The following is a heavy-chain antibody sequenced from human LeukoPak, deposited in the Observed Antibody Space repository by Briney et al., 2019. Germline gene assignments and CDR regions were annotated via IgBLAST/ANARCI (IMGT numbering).Heavy chain of an antibody. CDR2: ISYDGSNK. J-gene: IGHJ1*01. Sequence: GGSLRLSCAASGFTFSSYAMHWVRQAPGKGLEWVAVISYDGSNKYYADSVKGRFTISRDISKNTLYLQINSLRAEDTAVYYCARDGSDILTGYYVRSGFQHWGQGTLVTVSS. D-gene: IGHD3-9*01. V-gene: IGHV3-30-3*01. CDR3: ARDGSDILTGYYVRSGFQH. CDR1: GFTFSSYA.